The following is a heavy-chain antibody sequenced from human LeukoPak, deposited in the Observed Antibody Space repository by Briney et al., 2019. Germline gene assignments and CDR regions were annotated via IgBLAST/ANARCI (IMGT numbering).Heavy chain of an antibody. J-gene: IGHJ6*02. CDR2: ISSSGSTI. CDR3: ATYDNWVAGDV. CDR1: GFTFSDYY. V-gene: IGHV3-11*04. Sequence: GGSLRLSCAASGFTFSDYYMSWIRQAPGKGLEWVSYISSSGSTIYYADSVRGRFTVSRDNARNSLFLQMNGLRVEDTAVYYCATYDNWVAGDVWGQGTTVSVSS. D-gene: IGHD1-20*01.